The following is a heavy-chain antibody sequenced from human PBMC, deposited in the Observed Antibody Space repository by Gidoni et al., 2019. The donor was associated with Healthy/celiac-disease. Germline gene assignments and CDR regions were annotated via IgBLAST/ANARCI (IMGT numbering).Heavy chain of an antibody. Sequence: HVQLQESGQGLVKPSETMCLTCAVSGYSISSGYYWGWIRQPPGQGLDWIGSIYHRGSTYYNLSLKSRVTISVDTSKNQFSLKLSSVTAADTAVYYCARDSRDDPRNWGQGTLVTVSS. CDR1: GYSISSGYY. J-gene: IGHJ4*02. D-gene: IGHD3-3*01. V-gene: IGHV4-38-2*02. CDR2: IYHRGST. CDR3: ARDSRDDPRN.